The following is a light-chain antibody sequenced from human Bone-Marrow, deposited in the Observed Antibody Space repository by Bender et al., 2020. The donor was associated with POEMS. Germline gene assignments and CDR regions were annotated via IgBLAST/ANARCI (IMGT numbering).Light chain of an antibody. CDR1: SSDVGGYNY. CDR2: EVT. Sequence: QSALTQPPSASGSPGQSVAISCTGTSSDVGGYNYVSWYQHHPGKAPKLMIYEVTRRPSGVSDRFSGSRSGNTASLTISGLQAEDEAAYYCSSYTRSSTRVFGGGTQLTVL. J-gene: IGLJ2*01. V-gene: IGLV2-14*01. CDR3: SSYTRSSTRV.